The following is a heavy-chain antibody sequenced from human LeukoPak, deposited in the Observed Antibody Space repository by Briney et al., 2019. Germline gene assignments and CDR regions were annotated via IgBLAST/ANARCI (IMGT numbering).Heavy chain of an antibody. J-gene: IGHJ4*02. CDR3: ARGIVRGGSSWPPFRY. CDR1: GYTFTSYG. Sequence: ASVKVSCKASGYTFTSYGISWVRQAPGQGLEWMGWMNPNSGNTGYAQKFQGRVTMTRNTSISTAYMELSSLRSEDTAVYYCARGIVRGGSSWPPFRYWGQGTLVTVSS. V-gene: IGHV1-8*02. CDR2: MNPNSGNT. D-gene: IGHD6-13*01.